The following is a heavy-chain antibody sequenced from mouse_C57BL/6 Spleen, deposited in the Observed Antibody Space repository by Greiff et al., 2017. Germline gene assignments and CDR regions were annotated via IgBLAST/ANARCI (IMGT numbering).Heavy chain of an antibody. D-gene: IGHD2-14*01. V-gene: IGHV3-6*01. J-gene: IGHJ4*01. CDR2: ISYDGSN. CDR3: ARDRSDRAMDY. CDR1: GYSITSGYY. Sequence: VQLQQSGPGLVKPSQSLSLTCSVTGYSITSGYYWNWIRQFPGNKLEWMGYISYDGSNNYNPSLKNRISITRDTSKNQFFLKLNSVTTEDTATYYCARDRSDRAMDYWGQGTSVTVSS.